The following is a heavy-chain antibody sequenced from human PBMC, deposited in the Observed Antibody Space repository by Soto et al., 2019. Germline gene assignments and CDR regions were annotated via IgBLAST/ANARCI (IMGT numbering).Heavy chain of an antibody. D-gene: IGHD5-18*01. CDR1: GGSISSGGYY. Sequence: PSETLSLTCTVSGGSISSGGYYCSWIRQHPGKGLEWIGYIYYSGSTYYNPSLKSRVTISVDTSKNQFSLKLSSVTAADTAVYYCAGTAMVTGGFDYWGQGTLVTVSS. J-gene: IGHJ4*02. CDR2: IYYSGST. CDR3: AGTAMVTGGFDY. V-gene: IGHV4-31*03.